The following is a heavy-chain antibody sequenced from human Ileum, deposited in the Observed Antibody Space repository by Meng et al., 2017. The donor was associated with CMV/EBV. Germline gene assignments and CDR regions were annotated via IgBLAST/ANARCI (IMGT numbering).Heavy chain of an antibody. CDR1: GFTFSSYA. CDR2: ISYDGSNK. D-gene: IGHD2-21*01. CDR3: ARDFKWHIDY. V-gene: IGHV3-30*04. J-gene: IGHJ4*02. Sequence: GESLKISCAASGFTFSSYAMHWVRQAPGKGLEWVAVISYDGSNKYYADSVKGRFTISRDNSKNTLYLQMNSLRPEDTAVYFCARDFKWHIDYWGQGMLVTVSS.